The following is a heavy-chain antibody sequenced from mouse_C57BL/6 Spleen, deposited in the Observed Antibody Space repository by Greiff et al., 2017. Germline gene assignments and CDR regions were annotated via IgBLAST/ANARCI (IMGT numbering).Heavy chain of an antibody. V-gene: IGHV1-82*01. CDR1: GYAFSSSW. CDR2: IYPGNGDT. CDR3: ARGLLD. Sequence: VQLQQSGPELVKPGASVKISCKASGYAFSSSWMNWVKQRPGKGLEWIGRIYPGNGDTNYNGKFKGKATLTADKSSSTAYMQLSSLTSEDSAVYFCARGLLDWGQGTTLTVSS. J-gene: IGHJ2*01.